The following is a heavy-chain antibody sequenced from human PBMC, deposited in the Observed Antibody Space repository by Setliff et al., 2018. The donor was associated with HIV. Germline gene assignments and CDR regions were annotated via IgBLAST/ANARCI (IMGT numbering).Heavy chain of an antibody. Sequence: TLSLTCAVSGDSISRAYYWAWLRQSPGKGLEWIGSAYHSGTTYYNPSLNSRVTISVDTSKNQFSLNLRSVTASDTAVYYCARGPYGDPWKLFDPWGQGLLVTVSS. J-gene: IGHJ5*02. CDR3: ARGPYGDPWKLFDP. V-gene: IGHV4-38-2*01. CDR2: AYHSGTT. CDR1: GDSISRAYY. D-gene: IGHD4-17*01.